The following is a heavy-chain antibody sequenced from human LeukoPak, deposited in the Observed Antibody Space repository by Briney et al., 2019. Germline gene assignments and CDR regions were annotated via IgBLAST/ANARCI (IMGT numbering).Heavy chain of an antibody. V-gene: IGHV1-46*01. Sequence: ASVKVSCKVSGYTLTELSMHWVRQAPGQGLEWVGIINPNSGSTTSAQKFQGRVTLTRDTSTSTVYMELSSLRSEDTAVYYCTRGDGLRSGTCYSLDYWGQGTLVTVSS. D-gene: IGHD1-26*01. CDR1: GYTLTELS. J-gene: IGHJ4*02. CDR3: TRGDGLRSGTCYSLDY. CDR2: INPNSGST.